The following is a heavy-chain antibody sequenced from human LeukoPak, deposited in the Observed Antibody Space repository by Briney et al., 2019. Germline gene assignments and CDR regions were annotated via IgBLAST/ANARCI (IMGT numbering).Heavy chain of an antibody. Sequence: GGSLRLSCAASGITFSSYAMSWVRQVPGKGLEWVAAISGSGGSTNYADSVKGRFSISRDNSRSTLYLQMNSLRAEDTAVYFCAKAALVAAKSKYYFDCWGQGTLVTVSS. D-gene: IGHD2-2*01. CDR3: AKAALVAAKSKYYFDC. CDR2: ISGSGGST. V-gene: IGHV3-23*01. CDR1: GITFSSYA. J-gene: IGHJ4*02.